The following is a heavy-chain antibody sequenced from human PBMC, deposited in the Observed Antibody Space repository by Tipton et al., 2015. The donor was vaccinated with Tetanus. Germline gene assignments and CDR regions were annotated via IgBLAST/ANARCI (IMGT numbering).Heavy chain of an antibody. V-gene: IGHV5-51*01. CDR2: IYPGDSDT. Sequence: QLVQSGAEVKKPGESLKISCKGSGYSFTSYWIGWVRQMPGKGLEWMGIIYPGDSDTRYSPSFQGQVTISADGSISTAYLQWSSLKASDTAMYYCARHLPRSQYYYYGMDVWGQGTTVTVSS. CDR3: ARHLPRSQYYYYGMDV. CDR1: GYSFTSYW. J-gene: IGHJ6*02.